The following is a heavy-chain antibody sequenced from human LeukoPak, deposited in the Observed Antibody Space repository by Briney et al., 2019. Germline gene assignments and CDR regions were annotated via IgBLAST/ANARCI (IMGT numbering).Heavy chain of an antibody. V-gene: IGHV1-2*02. D-gene: IGHD1-26*01. CDR1: GYTFTGYY. J-gene: IGHJ4*02. CDR2: INPNSGGT. Sequence: VASVKVSCKASGYTFTGYYMNWVRQAPGQGLEWMGWINPNSGGTNYAQKFQGRVTITRDTSISTAYMELSSLYSDDTAMYYCTRALGSDYWGQGTLVTVSS. CDR3: TRALGSDY.